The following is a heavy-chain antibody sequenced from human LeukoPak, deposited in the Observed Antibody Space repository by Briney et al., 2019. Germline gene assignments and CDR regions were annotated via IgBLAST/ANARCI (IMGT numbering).Heavy chain of an antibody. CDR1: GFTFSSYA. CDR2: ISGSGGST. D-gene: IGHD5/OR15-5a*01. CDR3: AKDPTVYTYYYGMDV. Sequence: GGSLRLSCAASGFTFSSYAMNWVRQAPGKGLEWVSAISGSGGSTYYADSVKGRFTISRDDSKNMLYPQMNSLKADDTALYYCAKDPTVYTYYYGMDVWGQGTTVTVSS. V-gene: IGHV3-23*01. J-gene: IGHJ6*02.